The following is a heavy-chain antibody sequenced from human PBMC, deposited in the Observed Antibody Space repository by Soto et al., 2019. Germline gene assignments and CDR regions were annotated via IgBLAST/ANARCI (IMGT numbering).Heavy chain of an antibody. CDR3: ARDSAARRGEDTFDI. CDR1: GGSISSYY. CDR2: IYYSGST. V-gene: IGHV4-59*01. D-gene: IGHD6-6*01. J-gene: IGHJ3*02. Sequence: SETLSLTCTVSGGSISSYYWSWIRQPPGKGLEWIGYIYYSGSTNYNPSLKSRVTISVDTSKNQFSLKLSSVTAADTAVYYCARDSAARRGEDTFDIWGQGTMVTVSS.